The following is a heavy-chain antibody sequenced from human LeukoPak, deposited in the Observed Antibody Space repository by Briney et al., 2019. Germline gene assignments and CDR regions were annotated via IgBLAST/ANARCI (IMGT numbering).Heavy chain of an antibody. CDR3: ARYFRGVRENYYYMDV. CDR1: GFTFSGSA. J-gene: IGHJ6*03. Sequence: PGGSLRLSCAASGFTFSGSAMHWVRQASGKGLEWVGRIRSKANSYATAYAASVKGRFTISRDDSKNTAYLQMNSLKAEDTAVYYCARYFRGVRENYYYMDVWGKGTTVTVSS. CDR2: IRSKANSYAT. V-gene: IGHV3-73*01. D-gene: IGHD3-10*02.